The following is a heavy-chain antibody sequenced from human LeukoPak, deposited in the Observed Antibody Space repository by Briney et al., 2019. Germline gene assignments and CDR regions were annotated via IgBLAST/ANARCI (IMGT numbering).Heavy chain of an antibody. V-gene: IGHV4-34*01. D-gene: IGHD4-17*01. J-gene: IGHJ4*02. CDR3: ARDPNYGTAVPNYFDY. CDR2: INHSGST. Sequence: SETLSLTCAVYGGSFSDYYWSWIRQPPGKGLEWIGEINHSGSTNYNPSLKSRVTISVDTSKNQFSLKLSSVTAADTAVYYCARDPNYGTAVPNYFDYWGQGTLVTVSS. CDR1: GGSFSDYY.